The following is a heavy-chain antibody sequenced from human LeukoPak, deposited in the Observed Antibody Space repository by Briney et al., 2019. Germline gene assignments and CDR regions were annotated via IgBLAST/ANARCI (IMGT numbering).Heavy chain of an antibody. CDR3: AKDLQLHY. D-gene: IGHD5-18*01. Sequence: GGSLRLSCGASGFTFSGYAMNWVRQAPRKGLEWVSAISGSGGSTFYADSVKGRFTISRDNSKNTLYLQMNSLRVEDTAVYYCAKDLQLHYWGQGTLVTVSS. J-gene: IGHJ4*02. V-gene: IGHV3-23*01. CDR1: GFTFSGYA. CDR2: ISGSGGST.